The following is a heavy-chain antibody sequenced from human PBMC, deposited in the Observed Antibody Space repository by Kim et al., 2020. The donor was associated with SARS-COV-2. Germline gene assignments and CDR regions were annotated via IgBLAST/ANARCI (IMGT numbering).Heavy chain of an antibody. CDR3: ARARRLYGSGITALGY. D-gene: IGHD3-10*01. V-gene: IGHV1-18*01. CDR2: ISAYNGNT. Sequence: ASVKVSCKASGYTFTSYGISWVRQAPGLGLEWMGWISAYNGNTNYAQKLQGRVTMTTDTSTSTAYMELRSLRSDDTAVYYCARARRLYGSGITALGYWGQGTLVTVSS. J-gene: IGHJ4*02. CDR1: GYTFTSYG.